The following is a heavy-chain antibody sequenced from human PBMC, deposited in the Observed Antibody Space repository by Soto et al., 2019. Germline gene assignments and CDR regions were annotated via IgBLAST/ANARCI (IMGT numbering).Heavy chain of an antibody. D-gene: IGHD3-22*01. CDR1: GFTFSNAW. J-gene: IGHJ3*02. Sequence: GGSLRLSCAASGFTFSNAWMGWVRQAPGKGLEWVGRIKSKTDGGTTDYAAPVKGRFTISRDDSKNTLYLQMNSLKTEDTAVYYCTTSPSSGYYYLNRWDFDIWGQGTMVTVSS. CDR3: TTSPSSGYYYLNRWDFDI. CDR2: IKSKTDGGTT. V-gene: IGHV3-15*01.